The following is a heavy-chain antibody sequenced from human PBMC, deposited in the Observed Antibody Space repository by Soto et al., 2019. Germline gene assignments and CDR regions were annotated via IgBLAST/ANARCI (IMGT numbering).Heavy chain of an antibody. CDR2: TSSDGGTK. CDR1: GFTFSGYS. Sequence: PGGSLRLSCATSGFTFSGYSMHWFRQAPGKGLEWVAVTSSDGGTKFYADSVKGRFTISRDNSKNTLYLQMNSLRAEDTAVYYCAKITIHKYDFWSGYFGAATDYWGQGTLVTVSS. CDR3: AKITIHKYDFWSGYFGAATDY. J-gene: IGHJ4*02. D-gene: IGHD3-3*01. V-gene: IGHV3-30-3*02.